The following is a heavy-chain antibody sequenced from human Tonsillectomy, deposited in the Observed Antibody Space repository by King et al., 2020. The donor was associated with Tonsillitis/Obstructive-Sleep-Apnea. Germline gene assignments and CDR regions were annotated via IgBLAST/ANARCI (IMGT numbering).Heavy chain of an antibody. CDR2: INPSSRGA. Sequence: QLVQSGAEVKRPGASVKVSCKASGYTFTGYYIHWVRQAPGQGLEWIGRINPSSRGAHYAQKFQGRVNMTRDTSIRTAYMELNSLRADETAGYYCARVTESNWFDPWGQGTLVTVSS. V-gene: IGHV1-2*06. D-gene: IGHD3-10*01. CDR1: GYTFTGYY. CDR3: ARVTESNWFDP. J-gene: IGHJ5*02.